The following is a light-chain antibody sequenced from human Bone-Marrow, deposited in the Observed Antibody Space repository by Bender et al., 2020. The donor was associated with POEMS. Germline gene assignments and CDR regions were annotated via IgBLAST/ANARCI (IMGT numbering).Light chain of an antibody. CDR2: DVF. J-gene: IGLJ3*02. V-gene: IGLV2-23*02. CDR1: SSDVGTYNL. CDR3: CSYIGSRIWV. Sequence: QSALTQPASVSGSPGQSITISCTGTSSDVGTYNLVSWYQKHPIKAPKLIIYDVFRRPSGNSNRFSGSKSGNTASLTISGLQTEDEGDYYCCSYIGSRIWVFGGGTKLTVL.